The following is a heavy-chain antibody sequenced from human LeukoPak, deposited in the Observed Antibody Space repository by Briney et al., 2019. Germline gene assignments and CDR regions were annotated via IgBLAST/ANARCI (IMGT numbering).Heavy chain of an antibody. D-gene: IGHD3-3*01. V-gene: IGHV3-13*01. CDR1: GFTFSSYG. CDR2: IGTAGDT. CDR3: ARGERVGVVQGQYYYYYGMDV. J-gene: IGHJ6*02. Sequence: PGGSLRLSCAASGFTFSSYGMHWVRQATGKGLEWVSAIGTAGDTYYPGSVKGRFTISRENAKNSLYLQMNSLRAGDTAVYYCARGERVGVVQGQYYYYYGMDVWGQGTTVTVSS.